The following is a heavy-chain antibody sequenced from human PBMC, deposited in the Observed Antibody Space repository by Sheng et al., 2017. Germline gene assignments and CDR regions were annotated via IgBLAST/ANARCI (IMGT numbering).Heavy chain of an antibody. J-gene: IGHJ5*02. CDR1: GGTFSSYA. V-gene: IGHV1-69*01. D-gene: IGHD4-17*01. Sequence: QVQLVQSGAELKKPGSSVKVSCKASGGTFSSYAISWVRQAPGQGLEWMGGIIPIFGTANYAQKFQGRVTITADESTSTAYMELSSLRSEDTAVYYCARGATSDYDEAINWFDPLGPGNPGHRLL. CDR3: ARGATSDYDEAINWFDP. CDR2: IIPIFGTA.